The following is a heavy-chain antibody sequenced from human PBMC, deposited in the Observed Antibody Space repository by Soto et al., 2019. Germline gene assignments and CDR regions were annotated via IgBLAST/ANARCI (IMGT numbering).Heavy chain of an antibody. V-gene: IGHV4-34*01. J-gene: IGHJ4*02. Sequence: PSETLSLTCAVYGGSFSGYYWSWIRQPPGKGLEWIGEINHSGSTNYNPSLKSRVTISVDTSKNQFSLKLSSVTAAGTAVYYCARGRIAAAGPPDYWGQGTLVTVSS. D-gene: IGHD6-13*01. CDR3: ARGRIAAAGPPDY. CDR1: GGSFSGYY. CDR2: INHSGST.